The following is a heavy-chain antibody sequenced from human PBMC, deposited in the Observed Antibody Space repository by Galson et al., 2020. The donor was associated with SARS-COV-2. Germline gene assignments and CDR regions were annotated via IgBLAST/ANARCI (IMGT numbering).Heavy chain of an antibody. J-gene: IGHJ4*02. CDR2: IYPGDSDT. V-gene: IGHV5-51*01. CDR1: GYSFTSYW. Sequence: GESLKISCKGSGYSFTSYWIGWVRQMPGKGLEWMGIIYPGDSDTRYSPSFQGQVTISADKSISTAYLQWSSLKASDTAMYYCARHGSGSYYPILFDYWGQGTLVTVSS. CDR3: ARHGSGSYYPILFDY. D-gene: IGHD3-10*01.